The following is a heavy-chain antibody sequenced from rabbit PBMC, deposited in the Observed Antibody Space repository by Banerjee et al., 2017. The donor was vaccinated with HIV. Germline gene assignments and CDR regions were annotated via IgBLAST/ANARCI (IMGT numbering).Heavy chain of an antibody. V-gene: IGHV1S40*01. J-gene: IGHJ4*01. CDR3: ARDLAAIIGWNFGL. Sequence: QSLEESGGDLVKPEGSLTLTCKASGVDFSSNTMCWVRQAPGKRPEWIACIYNGGGITYYASWAKGRFTISKTSSTTVTLQMTSLTVADTATYFCARDLAAIIGWNFGLWGPGTLVT. CDR1: GVDFSSNT. D-gene: IGHD1-1*01. CDR2: IYNGGGIT.